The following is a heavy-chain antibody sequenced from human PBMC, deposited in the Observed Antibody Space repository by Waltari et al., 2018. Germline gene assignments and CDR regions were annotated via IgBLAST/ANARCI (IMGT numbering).Heavy chain of an antibody. CDR2: IDPNTGGT. V-gene: IGHV1-2*02. Sequence: QVHLVQSGAEVRTPGASVKVSCKGSGYTFTGYYLQWLRQAPGQGLEWMGWIDPNTGGTKLAQKFQGRVTMTRDTSINTVYMELSSLGSDDTAVYYCARDLYDSRVPGDYFDYWGQGTLVTVSS. D-gene: IGHD3-16*01. CDR3: ARDLYDSRVPGDYFDY. CDR1: GYTFTGYY. J-gene: IGHJ4*02.